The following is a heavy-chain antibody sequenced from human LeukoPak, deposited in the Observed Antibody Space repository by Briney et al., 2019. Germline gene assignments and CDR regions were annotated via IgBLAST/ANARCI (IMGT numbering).Heavy chain of an antibody. D-gene: IGHD3-22*01. CDR1: GFTFSSYA. Sequence: GGSLRLSCAASGFTFSSYAMSWVRQAPGKGLEWVSAISGSGGSTYYADSVKGRFTISRDNSKNTLYLQMNSLRAEDTAVYYCAKDRYYYDSSGYQFDYWGQGTLVTVSS. CDR3: AKDRYYYDSSGYQFDY. CDR2: ISGSGGST. V-gene: IGHV3-23*01. J-gene: IGHJ4*02.